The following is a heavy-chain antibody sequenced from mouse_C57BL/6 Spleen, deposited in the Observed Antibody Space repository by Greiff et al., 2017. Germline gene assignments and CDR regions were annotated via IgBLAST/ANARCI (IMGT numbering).Heavy chain of an antibody. Sequence: VQLKESGAELVRPGASVKLSCTASGFNIKDDYMPWVKQRPEQGLEWIGWIDPENGDTEYASKFQGKATITADTSSNTAYLQLSSLTSEDTAVYYCTTNYYGSRGYFDVWGTGTTVTVSS. J-gene: IGHJ1*03. CDR3: TTNYYGSRGYFDV. V-gene: IGHV14-4*01. CDR1: GFNIKDDY. D-gene: IGHD1-1*01. CDR2: IDPENGDT.